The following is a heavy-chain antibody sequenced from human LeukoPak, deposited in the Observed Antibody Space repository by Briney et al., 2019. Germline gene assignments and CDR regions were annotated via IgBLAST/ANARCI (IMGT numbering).Heavy chain of an antibody. V-gene: IGHV3-30*02. D-gene: IGHD1-1*01. CDR1: GFTFSSYG. CDR3: AKDLFQRAVGWFDP. J-gene: IGHJ5*02. Sequence: GGSLRLSCAASGFTFSSYGMHWVRQAPGKGLEWVAFIRYDGSNKYYADSVKGRFTISRDNSKNTLYLQMNSLRAEDTAVYYCAKDLFQRAVGWFDPWGQGTLATVSS. CDR2: IRYDGSNK.